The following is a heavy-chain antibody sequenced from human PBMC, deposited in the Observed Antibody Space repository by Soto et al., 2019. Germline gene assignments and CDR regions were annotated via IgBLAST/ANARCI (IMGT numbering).Heavy chain of an antibody. V-gene: IGHV5-51*01. D-gene: IGHD6-19*01. CDR3: GRGAIEVVGIFDI. Sequence: PGESLKISCKGSGYSFTSYSIGWVRQMPGKGLAWMGIIYPGDSDTRYSPSFQGQVTISADKSISTAYLQWSSLEASDTAMYCCGRGAIEVVGIFDIWAQGTMVTV. CDR2: IYPGDSDT. CDR1: GYSFTSYS. J-gene: IGHJ3*02.